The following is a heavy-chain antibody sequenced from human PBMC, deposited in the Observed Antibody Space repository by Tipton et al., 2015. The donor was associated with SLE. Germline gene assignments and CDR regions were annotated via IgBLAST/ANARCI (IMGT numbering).Heavy chain of an antibody. V-gene: IGHV4-59*08. CDR3: ARQGFCSGGGCYLNYYGFDV. CDR2: IYNGGST. Sequence: TLSLTCAVSGGSITGYYWSWIRQVPGKGLEWIGYIYNGGSTSVNDSFRRRVTMSMDTSKSQFSLKLSSVTTADTAVYFCARQGFCSGGGCYLNYYGFDVWGQGTTVIVSS. CDR1: GGSITGYY. J-gene: IGHJ6*02. D-gene: IGHD2-15*01.